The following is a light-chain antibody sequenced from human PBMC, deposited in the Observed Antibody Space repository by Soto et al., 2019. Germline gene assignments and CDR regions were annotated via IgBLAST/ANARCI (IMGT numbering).Light chain of an antibody. V-gene: IGKV1-33*01. CDR3: QPSDELSSLT. CDR1: QGIGRS. J-gene: IGKJ4*01. Sequence: DIQMTQSPSSLSASVGDRITVTCQASQGIGRSLNWYQHRPGEAPRLLTYGASNLEVGVPSRFSGSGSGTDFTFTIRGLQPEDIATYYCQPSDELSSLTFGGGTKVE. CDR2: GAS.